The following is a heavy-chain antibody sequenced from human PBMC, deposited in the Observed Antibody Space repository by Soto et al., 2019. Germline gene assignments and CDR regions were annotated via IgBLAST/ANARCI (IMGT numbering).Heavy chain of an antibody. CDR1: GFTFSSYP. CDR2: ISSTSSTI. CDR3: ASDWFYMDV. Sequence: EVQLVESGGGLVQPGGSLRLSCAASGFTFSSYPMNWVRQAPGKGLGWVSYISSTSSTIYYADSVKGRFTISRDNAKNSLYLQMNSLRAEDTAVYYCASDWFYMDVWGKGTTVSVSS. D-gene: IGHD3-9*01. V-gene: IGHV3-48*01. J-gene: IGHJ6*03.